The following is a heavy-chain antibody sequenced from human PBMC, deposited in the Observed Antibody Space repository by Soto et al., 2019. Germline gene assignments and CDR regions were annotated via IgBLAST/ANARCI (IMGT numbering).Heavy chain of an antibody. V-gene: IGHV1-69*06. CDR2: IMPTFGSA. CDR3: ATARSDQYFDY. Sequence: QVQLLQSGTALQKPGSSVKVSCKASGGTFSSHGIAWVRHVPGQGLECVGGIMPTFGSATYGPTFQGRVTIRAENTTSTSYMEPRSLRSEDTAVYYFATARSDQYFDYWGQGTLVTVSS. J-gene: IGHJ4*02. D-gene: IGHD1-26*01. CDR1: GGTFSSHG.